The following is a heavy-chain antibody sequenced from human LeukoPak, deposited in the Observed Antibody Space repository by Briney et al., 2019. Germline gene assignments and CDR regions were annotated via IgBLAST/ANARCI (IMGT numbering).Heavy chain of an antibody. J-gene: IGHJ4*02. CDR2: IQGSHEST. CDR3: AKVSWSRASRDF. D-gene: IGHD2-8*02. V-gene: IGHV3-23*01. Sequence: GGSLRLSCAASGFTLYADGLTWVRQAPGKGLEWVSAIQGSHESTFYADFVKGRFTISRDRSRNTLYLQMRNLRAEDTAVYYCAKVSWSRASRDFWGQGTLVTVSS. CDR1: GFTLYADG.